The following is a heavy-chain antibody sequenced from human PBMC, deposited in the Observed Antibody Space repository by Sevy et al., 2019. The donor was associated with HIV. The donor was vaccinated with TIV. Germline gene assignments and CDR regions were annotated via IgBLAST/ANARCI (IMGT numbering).Heavy chain of an antibody. CDR3: ATPLPSGWYEGTGGYFDL. CDR1: GGSISSSSYY. V-gene: IGHV4-39*01. Sequence: SETLSLTCTISGGSISSSSYYWGWIRQPPGKGLEWMGSLYSTGATSYNPSLESRVTVSADTSRNRFYRKLDSVSAADPAVYYCATPLPSGWYEGTGGYFDLWGRGTLVTVSS. CDR2: LYSTGAT. J-gene: IGHJ2*01. D-gene: IGHD6-19*01.